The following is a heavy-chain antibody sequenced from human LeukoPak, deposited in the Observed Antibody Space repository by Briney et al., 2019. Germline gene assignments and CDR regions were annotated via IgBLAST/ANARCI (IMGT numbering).Heavy chain of an antibody. CDR2: IYNSEST. CDR1: GGSISSYY. CDR3: AKIRERTGTTFDS. V-gene: IGHV4-59*08. Sequence: PSETLSLTCTVSGGSISSYYWSWIRQPPGEGLEWIGYIYNSESTNYNPSLKSRVTISGDTSRNQVSLKLRSVTAADTAVYYCAKIRERTGTTFDSWGQGTLVTVSS. J-gene: IGHJ4*02. D-gene: IGHD1-1*01.